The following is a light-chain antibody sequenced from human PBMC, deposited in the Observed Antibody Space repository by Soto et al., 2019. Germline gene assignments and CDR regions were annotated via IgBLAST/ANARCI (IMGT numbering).Light chain of an antibody. CDR1: QSVSSN. CDR2: AAS. CDR3: QQYNTWPLFT. J-gene: IGKJ3*01. Sequence: EIVMTQSPATLSVSPGERATLSCRASQSVSSNLAWYQQKPGQAPRLLIYAASIRATGIPARFSGSGSGTEFTLTISSLQSEDFAVYYCQQYNTWPLFTFGPGTKVDIK. V-gene: IGKV3-15*01.